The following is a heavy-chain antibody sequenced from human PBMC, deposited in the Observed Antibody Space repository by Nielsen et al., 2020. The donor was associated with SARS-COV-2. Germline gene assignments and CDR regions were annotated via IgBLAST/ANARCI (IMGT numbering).Heavy chain of an antibody. CDR3: ARQDSSGWFKYYYYVDV. D-gene: IGHD6-19*01. V-gene: IGHV3-73*01. J-gene: IGHJ6*03. CDR2: IRSRRNRYAT. CDR1: GFTFSGPA. Sequence: GESLKISCAASGFTFSGPAMHWVRQASGKGLEWVGRIRSRRNRYATEYAASVKGRITNSRDDSSNTAYLQMNSLKTGDTAVYYCARQDSSGWFKYYYYVDVWGKVTTVTVSS.